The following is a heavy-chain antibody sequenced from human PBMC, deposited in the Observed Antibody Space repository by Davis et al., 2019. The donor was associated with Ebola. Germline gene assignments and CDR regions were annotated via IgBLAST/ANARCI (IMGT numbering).Heavy chain of an antibody. Sequence: SETLSLTCAVYGGSFSGYYWSWIRQPPGKGLEWIGEINHSGSTNYNPSLKSRVTISVDTSKNQFSLKLSSVTAADTAVYYCARVGGVDFWSGSYGYMDVWGKGTTVTVSS. CDR3: ARVGGVDFWSGSYGYMDV. CDR2: INHSGST. D-gene: IGHD3-3*01. V-gene: IGHV4-34*01. CDR1: GGSFSGYY. J-gene: IGHJ6*03.